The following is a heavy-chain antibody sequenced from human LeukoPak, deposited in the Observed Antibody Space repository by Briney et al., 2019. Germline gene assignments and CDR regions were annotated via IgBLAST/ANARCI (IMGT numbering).Heavy chain of an antibody. Sequence: GGSLRLSCAASGFNFGSYSMTWIRQSPGKGLEWVSHISGSGHIIYYADSMKGRFTISRDNTKNSLYLQMNSLRAEDTAVYYCARTRGPLLPEHWGQGTLVTVSS. J-gene: IGHJ1*01. D-gene: IGHD3-22*01. CDR2: ISGSGHII. V-gene: IGHV3-11*04. CDR1: GFNFGSYS. CDR3: ARTRGPLLPEH.